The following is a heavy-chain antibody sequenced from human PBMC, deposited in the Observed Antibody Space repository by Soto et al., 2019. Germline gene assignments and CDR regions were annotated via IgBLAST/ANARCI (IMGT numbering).Heavy chain of an antibody. CDR3: GPKAPPLWFGTSSYRGVYFDY. D-gene: IGHD3-10*01. J-gene: IGHJ4*02. Sequence: SGPTLVNPTHTLTLTCTFSGFSLSTSGVGVGWIRQPPGKALDWLALIYWNDDKRYSPSLKSRLTITKDTSKNQVVLTMTNMDHVDAGTDYGGPKAPPLWFGTSSYRGVYFDYCGQGTLVTVSS. CDR1: GFSLSTSGVG. CDR2: IYWNDDK. V-gene: IGHV2-5*04.